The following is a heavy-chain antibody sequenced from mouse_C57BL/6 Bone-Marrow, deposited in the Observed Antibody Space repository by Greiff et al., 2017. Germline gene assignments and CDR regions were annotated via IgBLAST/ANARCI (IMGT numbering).Heavy chain of an antibody. J-gene: IGHJ3*01. CDR3: ARVLEPWFDY. CDR1: GFTFSSYA. V-gene: IGHV5-4*01. CDR2: ISDGGGYT. Sequence: EVHLLQSGGGLVKPGGSLKLSCAASGFTFSSYAMPWVRQTPGKRLEWVATISDGGGYTYYPDNVKGRCTISRDNANNNVYLQMSHLKSEDTDMDYCARVLEPWFDYWGQGTPVTVSA.